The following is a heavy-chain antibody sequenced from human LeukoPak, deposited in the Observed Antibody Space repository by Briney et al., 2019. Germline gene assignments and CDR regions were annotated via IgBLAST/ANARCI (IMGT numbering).Heavy chain of an antibody. CDR1: GGSISSSSYY. Sequence: PSETLSLTCTVSGGSISSSSYYWGWIRQPPGKGLERIGSIYYSGSTYYNPSLKSRVTISVDTSKNQFSLKLSSVTAADTAVYYCARQAPADGVCFGYWGQGTLVTVSS. V-gene: IGHV4-39*01. CDR3: ARQAPADGVCFGY. CDR2: IYYSGST. D-gene: IGHD2-8*01. J-gene: IGHJ4*02.